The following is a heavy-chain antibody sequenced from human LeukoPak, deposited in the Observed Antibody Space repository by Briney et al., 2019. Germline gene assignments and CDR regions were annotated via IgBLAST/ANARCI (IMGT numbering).Heavy chain of an antibody. Sequence: GGSLRLSCAASGFTFSSYGMSWVRQAPGKGLEWVSIIGNNGGGIHYADSVRGRFTISRDNSKNTLYLQMTNLRVDDTALYYCAIDPNWETHNWGQGVLVTVSS. J-gene: IGHJ4*02. CDR2: IGNNGGGI. CDR3: AIDPNWETHN. D-gene: IGHD7-27*01. V-gene: IGHV3-23*01. CDR1: GFTFSSYG.